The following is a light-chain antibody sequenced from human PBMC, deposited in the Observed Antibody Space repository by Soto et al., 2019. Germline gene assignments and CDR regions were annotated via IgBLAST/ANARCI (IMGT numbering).Light chain of an antibody. Sequence: QSVLTQPASVSGSPGQSITISCTGSSTDVGGYNYVSWYQQHPGKAPRVMIYEVSNRPSGVSNRFSGSKSGNTASLTISGLQADDEADYYCSSYAHSSIYVFGTGTKVTVL. CDR1: STDVGGYNY. CDR3: SSYAHSSIYV. V-gene: IGLV2-14*01. CDR2: EVS. J-gene: IGLJ1*01.